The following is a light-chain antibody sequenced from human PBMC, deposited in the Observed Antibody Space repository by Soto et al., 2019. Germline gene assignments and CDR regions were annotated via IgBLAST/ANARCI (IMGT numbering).Light chain of an antibody. CDR1: QSISSSY. CDR3: QQYCSSSDT. Sequence: EIVLTQSPGTLSLSPGERATRSCRASQSISSSYVAWYQQKPGQAPRLRIYAASSRATGIPDRFSGSGSGTDCPLTISRLEPEDFAVYYCQQYCSSSDTFGQGTQLEIK. CDR2: AAS. J-gene: IGKJ2*01. V-gene: IGKV3-20*01.